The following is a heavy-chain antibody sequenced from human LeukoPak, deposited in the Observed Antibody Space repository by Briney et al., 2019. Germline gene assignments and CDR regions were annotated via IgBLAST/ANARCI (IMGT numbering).Heavy chain of an antibody. CDR1: GFTFSSYG. CDR3: AKVVAWVDY. J-gene: IGHJ4*02. D-gene: IGHD2-15*01. CDR2: ISDSGSST. V-gene: IGHV3-23*01. Sequence: GGSLRLSCAASGFTFSSYGMSWVRQAPGKGLEWVSGISDSGSSTYYADSVKGRFTISRDNSKNTMYLQMNSLRAEDTAVYYCAKVVAWVDYWGQGTQVTVSS.